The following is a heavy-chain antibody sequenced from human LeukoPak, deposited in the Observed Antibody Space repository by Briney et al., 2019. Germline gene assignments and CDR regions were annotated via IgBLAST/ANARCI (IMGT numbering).Heavy chain of an antibody. CDR3: ARGIGYNYSPVGY. Sequence: SETLSLTCTVSGGSISSYYWSWIRQPPGKGLEWIGYIYYSGSTNYNPSLRSRVTISVDTSKNQFSLKLSSVTAADTAVYYCARGIGYNYSPVGYWGQGTLVIVSS. J-gene: IGHJ4*02. CDR1: GGSISSYY. D-gene: IGHD5-24*01. CDR2: IYYSGST. V-gene: IGHV4-59*01.